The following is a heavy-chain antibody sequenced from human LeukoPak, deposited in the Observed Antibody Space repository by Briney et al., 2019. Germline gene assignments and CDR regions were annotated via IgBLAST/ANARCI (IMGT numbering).Heavy chain of an antibody. CDR2: INHNSGNT. J-gene: IGHJ6*02. Sequence: ASVKVSCKASGYTFTSYHINWVRQPPGQGLEWMGWINHNSGNTGYAQKFQGRVTMTRNTSISTAYMELSSLRSEDTAVYYCARGEGVVGMDVWGQGTTVTVSS. V-gene: IGHV1-8*01. CDR1: GYTFTSYH. CDR3: ARGEGVVGMDV. D-gene: IGHD2-2*01.